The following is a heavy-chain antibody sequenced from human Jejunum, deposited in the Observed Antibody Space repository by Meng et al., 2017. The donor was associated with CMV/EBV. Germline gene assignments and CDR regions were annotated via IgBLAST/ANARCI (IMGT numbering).Heavy chain of an antibody. CDR1: GDSISSGDYS. V-gene: IGHV4-30-4*08. D-gene: IGHD3-10*01. CDR3: ARGGIFRGIDY. CDR2: IYYNGNA. J-gene: IGHJ4*02. Sequence: QWQLQGSGPRLVKPSQTLSLTCTVSGDSISSGDYSWNWIRQSPGKGLEWIGYIYYNGNAYYNPSLQSRVSISVDTSKNEFSLNLNSVTAADTALYFCARGGIFRGIDYWGQGTLVTVSS.